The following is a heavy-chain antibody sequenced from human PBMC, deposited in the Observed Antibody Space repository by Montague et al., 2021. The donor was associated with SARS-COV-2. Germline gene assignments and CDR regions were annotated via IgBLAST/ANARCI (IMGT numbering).Heavy chain of an antibody. Sequence: SETLSLTCTVSGGSISSYYWSWIRQPPGKGLEWIGYIYYSGSTNYNPSLKSRVTISVDTSKNQFSLKLSSVTAADTAVHYCASQEVDTAMDRNYYYYGMDVWGPGTTVTVSS. D-gene: IGHD5-18*01. CDR2: IYYSGST. J-gene: IGHJ6*02. CDR3: ASQEVDTAMDRNYYYYGMDV. CDR1: GGSISSYY. V-gene: IGHV4-59*01.